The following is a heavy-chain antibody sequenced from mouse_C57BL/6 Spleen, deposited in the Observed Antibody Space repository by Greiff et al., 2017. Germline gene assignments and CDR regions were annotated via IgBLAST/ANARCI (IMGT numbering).Heavy chain of an antibody. CDR3: ARSGYGSSYDFDY. D-gene: IGHD1-1*01. V-gene: IGHV1-76*01. Sequence: QVQLKQSGAELVRPGASVKLSCKASGYTFTDYYINWVKQRPGQGLEWIARIYPGSGNTYYNEKFKGKDTLTAEKSSSTAYMQLSSLTSEDSAVYFCARSGYGSSYDFDYWGQGTTLTVSS. J-gene: IGHJ2*01. CDR1: GYTFTDYY. CDR2: IYPGSGNT.